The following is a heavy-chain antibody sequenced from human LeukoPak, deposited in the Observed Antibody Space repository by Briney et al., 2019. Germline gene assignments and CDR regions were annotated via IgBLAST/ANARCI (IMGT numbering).Heavy chain of an antibody. D-gene: IGHD6-19*01. J-gene: IGHJ4*02. CDR2: INPNSGGT. CDR1: GYTFTGYY. Sequence: GASVKVSCKASGYTFTGYYMHWVRQAPGQGLEWMGLINPNSGGTNYAQKFQGRVTMTRDTSISTAYMELSRLRSDDTAVYYCARDPGVSVAAYYFDYWGQGTLVTASS. CDR3: ARDPGVSVAAYYFDY. V-gene: IGHV1-2*02.